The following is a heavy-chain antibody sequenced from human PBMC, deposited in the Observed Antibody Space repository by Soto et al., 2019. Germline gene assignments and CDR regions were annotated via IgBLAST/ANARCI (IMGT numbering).Heavy chain of an antibody. D-gene: IGHD2-2*01. CDR2: ISPYNGHT. V-gene: IGHV1-18*01. CDR1: GYSFTSYG. CDR3: ARDLTIVPATPPRLENYGMDV. J-gene: IGHJ6*02. Sequence: QVQLVQSAGEVKKPGASVKVSCKASGYSFTSYGINWVRRAPGQGLEWMGWISPYNGHTQFVERFQGRVTMTTDTSTKTAYMELRNLRSDDTAHYYCARDLTIVPATPPRLENYGMDVWGQGTTVIVSS.